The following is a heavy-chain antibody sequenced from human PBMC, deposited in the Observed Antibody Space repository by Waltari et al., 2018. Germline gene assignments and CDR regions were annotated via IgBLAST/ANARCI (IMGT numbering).Heavy chain of an antibody. J-gene: IGHJ4*02. V-gene: IGHV3-23*01. D-gene: IGHD3-3*01. CDR3: AKDLYTTFGALNS. CDR1: GFVFNEYA. Sequence: EAQLLESGGALVQPGGSLKLSCAAAGFVFNEYAMSWVRQAPGKGLEWVSCINNSGGRTYYADSVKGRFTISRDNSKNTVYLQMNSLRAEDTAVYYCAKDLYTTFGALNSWGQGTLVSVSS. CDR2: INNSGGRT.